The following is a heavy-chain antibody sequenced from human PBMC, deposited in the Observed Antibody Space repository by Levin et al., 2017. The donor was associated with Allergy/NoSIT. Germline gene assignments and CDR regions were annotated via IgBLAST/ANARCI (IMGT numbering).Heavy chain of an antibody. CDR3: AREYGGDWYFDL. J-gene: IGHJ2*01. CDR1: GDSISTYY. Sequence: SETLSLTCTVSGDSISTYYWSWIRQPPGRGLEWIGYIHYDGNTNYNPSLKSRITISLDTSKNEFSLKLRSVTAADTAVYYCAREYGGDWYFDLWGRGTLVTVSS. V-gene: IGHV4-59*01. D-gene: IGHD2-21*01. CDR2: IHYDGNT.